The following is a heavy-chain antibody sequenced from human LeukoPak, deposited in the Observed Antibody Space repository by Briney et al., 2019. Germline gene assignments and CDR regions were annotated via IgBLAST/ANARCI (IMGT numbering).Heavy chain of an antibody. V-gene: IGHV4-59*01. J-gene: IGHJ6*04. Sequence: SETLSLTCTVSGGSISSYYWSWIRQPPGKGLEWIGYVYYSESTNYNPSLKSRVTISVDTSKNQFSLKLSSVTAADTAVYYCARGGGQTATGNNYGMDVWGKGTTVTVSS. D-gene: IGHD2-15*01. CDR1: GGSISSYY. CDR3: ARGGGQTATGNNYGMDV. CDR2: VYYSEST.